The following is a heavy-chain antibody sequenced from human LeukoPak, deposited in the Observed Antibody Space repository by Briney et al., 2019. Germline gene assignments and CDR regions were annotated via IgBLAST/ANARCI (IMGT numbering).Heavy chain of an antibody. V-gene: IGHV3-74*01. CDR2: INSDGSST. D-gene: IGHD1-26*01. CDR3: AREGIVGATTALGLDY. Sequence: PGGSLRPSCAASGFTFSSYWMHWVRQAPGKGLVWVSRINSDGSSTSYADSVKGRFTISRGNAKNTLYLQMNSLRAEDTAVYYCAREGIVGATTALGLDYWGQGTLVTVSS. J-gene: IGHJ4*02. CDR1: GFTFSSYW.